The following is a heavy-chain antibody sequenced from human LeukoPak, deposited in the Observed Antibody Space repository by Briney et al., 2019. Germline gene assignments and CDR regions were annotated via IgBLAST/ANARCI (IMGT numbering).Heavy chain of an antibody. V-gene: IGHV4-39*01. J-gene: IGHJ4*02. Sequence: PSETLSLTCTVSGCSISSSSYYWGWIRQPPGKGLEWIVSIYYSGSTYYNPSLKSRVTISVDTSNNQFSLRLSSVTAADTAVYYCARLEGIAAAGYWGQGTLVTVSS. CDR3: ARLEGIAAAGY. CDR2: IYYSGST. CDR1: GCSISSSSYY. D-gene: IGHD6-13*01.